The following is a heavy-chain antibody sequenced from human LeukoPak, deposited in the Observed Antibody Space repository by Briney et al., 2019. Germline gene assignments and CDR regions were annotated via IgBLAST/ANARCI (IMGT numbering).Heavy chain of an antibody. V-gene: IGHV3-30*02. CDR1: GFTFSNAW. Sequence: PGGSLRLSCAASGFTFSNAWMSWVRQAPGKGLEWVAFIRYDGSNKYYADSVKGRFTISRDNSKNTLYLQMNSLRAEDTAVYYCAKDLGGVPATAIYYWGQGTLVTVSS. J-gene: IGHJ4*02. D-gene: IGHD2-2*01. CDR3: AKDLGGVPATAIYY. CDR2: IRYDGSNK.